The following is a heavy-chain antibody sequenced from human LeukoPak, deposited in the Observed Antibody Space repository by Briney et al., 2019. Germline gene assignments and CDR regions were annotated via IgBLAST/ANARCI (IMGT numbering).Heavy chain of an antibody. D-gene: IGHD3-22*01. CDR3: ARDADDFDSSGYLGY. Sequence: SETLSLTCTVSGVSLSSSSYWSWIRQSSGKGLEWIGYIHYSGSTYYTSSLKSRVTMSVDTSKNQFSLILNSVTVADTAVYYCARDADDFDSSGYLGYWGQGTLVTASS. CDR1: GVSLSSSSY. V-gene: IGHV4-31*03. CDR2: IHYSGST. J-gene: IGHJ4*02.